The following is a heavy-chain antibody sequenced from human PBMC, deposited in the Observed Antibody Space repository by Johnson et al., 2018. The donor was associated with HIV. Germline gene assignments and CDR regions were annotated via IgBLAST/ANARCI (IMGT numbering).Heavy chain of an antibody. CDR1: GFTFSSYA. CDR3: ATSHGSHGAFDI. CDR2: ISGSGGST. D-gene: IGHD1-26*01. V-gene: IGHV3-23*04. Sequence: VQLVESGGGLVQPGGSLRLSCAASGFTFSSYAMNWVRQAPGKGLEWVSTISGSGGSTYYADSVKGRFTISRDNSKNTLYLQMNSLRAEDTAVYYCATSHGSHGAFDIWGQGTMVTVSS. J-gene: IGHJ3*02.